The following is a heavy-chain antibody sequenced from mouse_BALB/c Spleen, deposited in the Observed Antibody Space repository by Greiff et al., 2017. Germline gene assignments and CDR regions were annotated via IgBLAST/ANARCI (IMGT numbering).Heavy chain of an antibody. CDR1: GFTFSSYG. CDR2: INSNGGST. D-gene: IGHD6-2*01. J-gene: IGHJ3*01. V-gene: IGHV5-6-3*01. CDR3: ARDGISGGFAY. Sequence: EVQGVESGGGLVQPGGSLKLSCAASGFTFSSYGMSWVRQTPDKRLELVATINSNGGSTYYPDSVKGRFTISRDNAKNTLYLQMSSLKSEDTAMYYCARDGISGGFAYWGQGTLVTVSA.